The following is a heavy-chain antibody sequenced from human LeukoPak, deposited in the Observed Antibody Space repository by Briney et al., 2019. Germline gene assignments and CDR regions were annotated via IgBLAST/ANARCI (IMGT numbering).Heavy chain of an antibody. CDR3: ARVGAGIAAYKIY. J-gene: IGHJ4*02. CDR1: GFTFSSYE. CDR2: ISSSGSTI. Sequence: GGSLRLSCAASGFTFSSYEMNWVRQAPGKGLEWVSYISSSGSTIYYADSVKGRFTISRDNAKNSLYLQMNSLRAEDTAVYYCARVGAGIAAYKIYWGQGTLVTVSS. V-gene: IGHV3-48*03. D-gene: IGHD2-15*01.